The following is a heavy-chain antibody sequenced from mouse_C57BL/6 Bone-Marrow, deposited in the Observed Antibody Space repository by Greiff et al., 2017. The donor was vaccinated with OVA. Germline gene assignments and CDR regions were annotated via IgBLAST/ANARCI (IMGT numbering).Heavy chain of an antibody. J-gene: IGHJ2*01. CDR2: IHPNSGST. CDR1: GYTFTSYW. V-gene: IGHV1-64*01. Sequence: QVQLQQPGAELVKPGASVKLSCKASGYTFTSYWMHWVKQRPGQGLEWIGMIHPNSGSTNYNEKFKSKATLTVDKSSSTAYMQLSSLTSEDSAVYYCARFYYGNYVFYYWGQGTTLTVST. D-gene: IGHD2-1*01. CDR3: ARFYYGNYVFYY.